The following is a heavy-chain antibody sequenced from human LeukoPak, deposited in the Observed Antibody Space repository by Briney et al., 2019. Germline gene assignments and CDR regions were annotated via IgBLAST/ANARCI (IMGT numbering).Heavy chain of an antibody. CDR3: ASYPTYYYYYMDV. Sequence: GGSLRLSCAASGFTFSSYWMSWVRQAPGKGLEWVANIKQDGSEKYYVDSVKGRFTISRDNAKNSLYLQMNSLRAEDTAVYYCASYPTYYYYYMDVWGKGTTVTVSS. V-gene: IGHV3-7*01. J-gene: IGHJ6*03. CDR1: GFTFSSYW. CDR2: IKQDGSEK.